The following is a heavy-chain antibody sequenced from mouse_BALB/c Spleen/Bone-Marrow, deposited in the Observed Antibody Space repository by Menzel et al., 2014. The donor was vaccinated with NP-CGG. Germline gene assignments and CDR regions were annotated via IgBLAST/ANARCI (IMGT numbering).Heavy chain of an antibody. CDR3: TRNYDNQGAMDY. CDR1: GFTFSDYG. CDR2: ISNLAYSI. V-gene: IGHV5-15*02. Sequence: EVKLVESGGGLVQPGGSRKLSCAASGFTFSDYGMAWVRQAPGKGPEWVAFISNLAYSIYYADTVTGRFTISRENAKSTLYQEMNSLRSEDTAIYYCTRNYDNQGAMDYWGQGTSVTVSS. D-gene: IGHD2-3*01. J-gene: IGHJ4*01.